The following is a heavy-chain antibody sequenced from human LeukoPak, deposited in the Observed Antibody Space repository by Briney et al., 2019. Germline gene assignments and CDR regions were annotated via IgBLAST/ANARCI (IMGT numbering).Heavy chain of an antibody. CDR2: INAGNGNT. D-gene: IGHD6-19*01. Sequence: ASVKVSCKASGYTFTSYAMHWVRQAPGQRLEWMGWINAGNGNTKYSQKFQGRVTITRDTSASTAYMELSSLRSGDTAVYYCARAQRPGIAVAGHDYWGQGTLVTVSS. V-gene: IGHV1-3*01. J-gene: IGHJ4*02. CDR3: ARAQRPGIAVAGHDY. CDR1: GYTFTSYA.